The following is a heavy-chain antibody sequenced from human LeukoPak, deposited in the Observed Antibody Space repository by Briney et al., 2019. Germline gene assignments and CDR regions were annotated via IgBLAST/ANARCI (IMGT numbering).Heavy chain of an antibody. J-gene: IGHJ6*03. V-gene: IGHV3-21*01. CDR2: ISSSSSYI. CDR3: ARDKVASQRAAYYMDV. Sequence: GGSLRPSCAASGFTFSSYSMNWVRQAPAKGLEWVSSISSSSSYIYYADSVKGRFTISRDNAKNSLYLQMNSLRAEDTAVYYCARDKVASQRAAYYMDVWGKGTTVTVSS. D-gene: IGHD6-25*01. CDR1: GFTFSSYS.